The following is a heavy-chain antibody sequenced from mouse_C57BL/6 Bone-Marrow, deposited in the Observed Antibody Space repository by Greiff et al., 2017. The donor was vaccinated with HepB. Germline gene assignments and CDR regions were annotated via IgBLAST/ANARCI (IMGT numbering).Heavy chain of an antibody. CDR3: ARHLYYYGSSYWYFDV. V-gene: IGHV1-77*01. CDR2: IGPGSGST. Sequence: VQRVESGAELVKPGASVKISCKASGYTFTDYYINWVKQRPGQGLEWIGKIGPGSGSTYYNEKFKGKATLTADKSSSTAYMQLSSLTSEDSAVYFGARHLYYYGSSYWYFDVWGTGTTVTVSS. D-gene: IGHD1-1*01. J-gene: IGHJ1*03. CDR1: GYTFTDYY.